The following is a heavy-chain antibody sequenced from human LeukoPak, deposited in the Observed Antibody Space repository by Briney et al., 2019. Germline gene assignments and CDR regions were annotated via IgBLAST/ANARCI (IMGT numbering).Heavy chain of an antibody. D-gene: IGHD2-2*01. CDR1: GGSISSGGYY. CDR3: ARVEYQPLGRYYYYGLDV. CDR2: IYYSGST. Sequence: PSQTLSLTCTVSGGSISSGGYYWSWIRQHPGKGLEWIGYIYYSGSTYHNPSLKSRVTISVDTSKNQFSLKLSSVTAADTAVYYCARVEYQPLGRYYYYGLDVWGQGTTVTVSS. J-gene: IGHJ6*02. V-gene: IGHV4-31*03.